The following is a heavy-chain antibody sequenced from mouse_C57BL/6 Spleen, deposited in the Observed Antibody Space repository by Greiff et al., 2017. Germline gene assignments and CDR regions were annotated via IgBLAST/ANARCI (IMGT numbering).Heavy chain of an antibody. CDR1: GYTFTSYW. CDR2: IDPSDSYT. CDR3: ARVYWNYAMDY. V-gene: IGHV1-50*01. Sequence: QVQLQQSGAELVKPGASVKLSCKASGYTFTSYWMQWVKQRPGQGLEWIGEIDPSDSYTNYNQKFKGKATLTVDTSSSTAYMQLSILTSEDSAVYYCARVYWNYAMDYWGQGTSVTVSS. J-gene: IGHJ4*01. D-gene: IGHD2-1*01.